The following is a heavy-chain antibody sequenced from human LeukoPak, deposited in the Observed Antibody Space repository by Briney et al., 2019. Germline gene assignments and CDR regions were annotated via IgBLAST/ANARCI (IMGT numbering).Heavy chain of an antibody. CDR3: ARAYSSSWYFNWFDP. J-gene: IGHJ5*02. V-gene: IGHV4-59*08. D-gene: IGHD6-13*01. Sequence: PSETLSLTCTVSGGSIGSHYWTWIRQPPGKGLEWIGYVYDIGSTKYNPSLKSRVTISVDTSKNQFSLRLSSVTAADTAVYFCARAYSSSWYFNWFDPWGQGTLVTVSS. CDR2: VYDIGST. CDR1: GGSIGSHY.